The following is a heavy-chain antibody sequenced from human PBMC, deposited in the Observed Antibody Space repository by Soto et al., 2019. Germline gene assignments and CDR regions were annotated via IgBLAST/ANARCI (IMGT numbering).Heavy chain of an antibody. CDR2: ISTSGGNR. J-gene: IGHJ4*02. Sequence: EVRLLESGGGLVQPGGSPRLSCAASGFTYTNYAMTWVRQTPGKGLEWVSTISTSGGNRYYADSVKGRFTISRDNSENTVYLQMNSLRVDDTALYYCAKERAARGIDYWGPGTLVTVSS. CDR3: AKERAARGIDY. V-gene: IGHV3-23*01. D-gene: IGHD6-6*01. CDR1: GFTYTNYA.